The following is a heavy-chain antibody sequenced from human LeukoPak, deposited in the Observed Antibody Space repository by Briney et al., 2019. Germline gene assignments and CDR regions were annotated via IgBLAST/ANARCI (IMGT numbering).Heavy chain of an antibody. D-gene: IGHD3-3*01. Sequence: PGGSLRLSCAASGFTFSSYAMSWVRQAPGKGLEWVSAISGSGGSTYYADSVKGRFTISRDNSKNTLYLQMNSLRAEDTAVYYCAKLPRGFWSGYSYYYYYYYMDVWGKGTTVTVSS. J-gene: IGHJ6*03. CDR1: GFTFSSYA. CDR2: ISGSGGST. CDR3: AKLPRGFWSGYSYYYYYYYMDV. V-gene: IGHV3-23*01.